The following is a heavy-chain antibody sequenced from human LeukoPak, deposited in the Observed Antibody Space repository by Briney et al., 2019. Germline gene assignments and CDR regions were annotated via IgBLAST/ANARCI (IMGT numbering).Heavy chain of an antibody. CDR1: GGSFSGYY. J-gene: IGHJ6*03. V-gene: IGHV4-34*01. CDR3: ARGGHRYYYYYYMDV. Sequence: KPSETLSLTCAVYGGSFSGYYWSWIRQPPGKGLEWIGEINHSGSTNYNPSLKSRVTISVDTSKNQFSLKLSSVTAADTAVYYCARGGHRYYYYYYMDVWGKGTTVTVSS. CDR2: INHSGST.